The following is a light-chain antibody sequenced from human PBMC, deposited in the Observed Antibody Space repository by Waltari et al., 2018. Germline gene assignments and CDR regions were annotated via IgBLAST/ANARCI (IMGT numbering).Light chain of an antibody. Sequence: QSALTQPRSVSGSPGQSVTISCTGTSSDAGGYNYVSWYQQHPGKAPKLMIYDVGKRPSGVPDRFSGSKSGNTASLTISGLQAEDEADYYCCSYAGSYTFVVFGGGTKLTVL. CDR3: CSYAGSYTFVV. CDR1: SSDAGGYNY. J-gene: IGLJ2*01. V-gene: IGLV2-11*01. CDR2: DVG.